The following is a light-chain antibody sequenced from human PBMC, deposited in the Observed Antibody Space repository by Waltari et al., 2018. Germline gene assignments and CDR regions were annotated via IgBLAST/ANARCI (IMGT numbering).Light chain of an antibody. CDR2: DVN. CDR1: SGDIGGSDF. V-gene: IGLV2-14*01. CDR3: RSHSTNNIVL. J-gene: IGLJ2*01. Sequence: QSGLTQPASVSASPGESITISCTGTSGDIGGSDFVSWYQHHPGRAPKVLIFDVNHRPSGISVRFAGSKSGNTASLTISELQPEDDADYYCRSHSTNNIVLFGGGTKVTVL.